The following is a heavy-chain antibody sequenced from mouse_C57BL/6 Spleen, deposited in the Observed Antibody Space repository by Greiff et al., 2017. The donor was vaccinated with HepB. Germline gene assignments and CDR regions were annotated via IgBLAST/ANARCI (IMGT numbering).Heavy chain of an antibody. Sequence: VQLQQSGAELVRPGTSVKVSCKASGYAFTNYLIEWVKQRPGQGLEWIGVINPGSGGTNYNEKFKGKATLTADKSSSTAYMQLSSLTSEDSAVCFCATRGGLLRGWYFDVWGTGTTVTVSS. D-gene: IGHD2-3*01. CDR1: GYAFTNYL. CDR3: ATRGGLLRGWYFDV. J-gene: IGHJ1*03. V-gene: IGHV1-54*01. CDR2: INPGSGGT.